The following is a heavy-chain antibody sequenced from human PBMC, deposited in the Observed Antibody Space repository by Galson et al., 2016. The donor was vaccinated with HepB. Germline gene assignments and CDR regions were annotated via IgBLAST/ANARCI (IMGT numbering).Heavy chain of an antibody. V-gene: IGHV5-10-1*01. CDR2: IDPGDSYT. J-gene: IGHJ4*02. CDR3: ARHKPAALRLVDLSFNY. CDR1: GYSFAAFW. Sequence: QSGAEVKEPGESLRISCKGSGYSFAAFWISWVRQMPGKGLEWMGRIDPGDSYTNYSPSFEGHVTISADKSIGAAYLQWNSLKASDSGVYYCARHKPAALRLVDLSFNYWGQGTLATVSS. D-gene: IGHD3-16*02.